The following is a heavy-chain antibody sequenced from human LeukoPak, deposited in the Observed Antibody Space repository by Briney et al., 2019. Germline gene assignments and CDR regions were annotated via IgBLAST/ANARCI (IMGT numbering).Heavy chain of an antibody. D-gene: IGHD2-21*01. CDR3: ARDESTIILWW. Sequence: GASVKVSCKASGYTFTSYGISWVRQAPGQGLERMGWISAYNGNTNYAQKLQGRVTMTRDTSTSTVYMELSSLRSEDTAVYYCARDESTIILWWWGQGTLVTVSS. J-gene: IGHJ1*01. CDR1: GYTFTSYG. CDR2: ISAYNGNT. V-gene: IGHV1-18*01.